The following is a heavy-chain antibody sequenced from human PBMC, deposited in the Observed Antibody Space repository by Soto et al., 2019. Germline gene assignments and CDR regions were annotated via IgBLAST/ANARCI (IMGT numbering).Heavy chain of an antibody. V-gene: IGHV1-18*01. CDR2: ISAYNGNK. Sequence: ASVKVSCKASGYSFTSYVISWVRQAPGQGLEWMGWISAYNGNKKYAQKLQGRVTMTTDTSTSTAYMELRSLRSDDTAVYYCARRGAATYFDYWGQGTLVTVSS. D-gene: IGHD1-26*01. CDR1: GYSFTSYV. CDR3: ARRGAATYFDY. J-gene: IGHJ4*02.